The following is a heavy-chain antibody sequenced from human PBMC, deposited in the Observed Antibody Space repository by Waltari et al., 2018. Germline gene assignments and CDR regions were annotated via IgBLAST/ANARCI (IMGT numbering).Heavy chain of an antibody. CDR3: ARVLREDFWSGYSPHYYYYYMDV. V-gene: IGHV3-30-3*01. CDR2: ISYDGSNK. D-gene: IGHD3-3*01. J-gene: IGHJ6*03. Sequence: VPETPGKGLEWVAVISYDGSNKYYADSVKGRFTISRDNSKNTLYLQMNSLRAEDTAVYYFARVLREDFWSGYSPHYYYYYMDVWGKGTTVTISS.